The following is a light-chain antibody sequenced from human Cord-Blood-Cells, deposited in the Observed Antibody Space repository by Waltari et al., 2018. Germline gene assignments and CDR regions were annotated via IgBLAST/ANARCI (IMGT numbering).Light chain of an antibody. Sequence: EIVLTQSPGTLSLSPGERATLSCRASQSVSSSYLAWYQQKPGQAPRLLIYGASSRATGIPDRVSGSGSGTGFTLTISRLEPEDFAVYYCQQYGSSPYTFGQGTKLESK. CDR1: QSVSSSY. CDR3: QQYGSSPYT. V-gene: IGKV3-20*01. CDR2: GAS. J-gene: IGKJ2*01.